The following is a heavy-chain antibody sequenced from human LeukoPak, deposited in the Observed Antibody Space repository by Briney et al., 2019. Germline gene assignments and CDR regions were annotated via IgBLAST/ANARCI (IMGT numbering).Heavy chain of an antibody. Sequence: GGSLRLSCVASGFTFSSYAMSWVRQAPGKGLEWVSAISGSGGSTYYADSVKGRFTISRDNSKNTLYLQMNSLRAEDTAVYYCAPLGSSETPSDYWGQGTLVTVSS. V-gene: IGHV3-23*01. CDR2: ISGSGGST. D-gene: IGHD6-6*01. J-gene: IGHJ4*02. CDR1: GFTFSSYA. CDR3: APLGSSETPSDY.